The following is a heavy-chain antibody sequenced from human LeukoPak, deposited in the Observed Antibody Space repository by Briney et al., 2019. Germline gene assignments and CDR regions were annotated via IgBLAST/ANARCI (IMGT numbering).Heavy chain of an antibody. CDR2: IIPILGIA. CDR1: GGTFSSYA. Sequence: ASVKVSCKASGGTFSSYAISWVRQAPGQGLEWMGRIIPILGIANYAQKSQGRVTITADKSTSTAYMELSSLRSEDTAVYYCAREGYSYGPSNWFDPWGQGTLVTVSS. D-gene: IGHD5-18*01. V-gene: IGHV1-69*04. J-gene: IGHJ5*02. CDR3: AREGYSYGPSNWFDP.